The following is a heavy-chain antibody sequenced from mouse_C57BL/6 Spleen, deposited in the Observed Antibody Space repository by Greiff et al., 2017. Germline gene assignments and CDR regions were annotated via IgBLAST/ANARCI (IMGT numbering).Heavy chain of an antibody. CDR1: GYAFSSSW. CDR2: IYPGDGDT. D-gene: IGHD1-1*01. CDR3: ARERDYYGSSEYWYFEV. V-gene: IGHV1-82*01. Sequence: QVQLKQSGPELVKPGASVKISCKASGYAFSSSWMNWVKQRPGKGLEWIGRIYPGDGDTNYNGKFKGKATLTADKSSSTAYMQLSSLTSEDSAVYFCARERDYYGSSEYWYFEVWGTGTTVTVSS. J-gene: IGHJ1*03.